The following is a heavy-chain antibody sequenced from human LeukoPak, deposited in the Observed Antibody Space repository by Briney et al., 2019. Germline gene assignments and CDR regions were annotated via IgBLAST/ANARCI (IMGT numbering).Heavy chain of an antibody. CDR1: GFTFSSYS. V-gene: IGHV3-21*01. Sequence: GGSLRLSCAASGFTFSSYSMNWVRQAPGKGLGWVSSISSSSSYIYYADSVKGRFTISRDNAKNSLYLQMNSLRAEDTAVYYCARESLTTVVTPPTYWGQGTLVTVSS. D-gene: IGHD4-23*01. J-gene: IGHJ4*02. CDR2: ISSSSSYI. CDR3: ARESLTTVVTPPTY.